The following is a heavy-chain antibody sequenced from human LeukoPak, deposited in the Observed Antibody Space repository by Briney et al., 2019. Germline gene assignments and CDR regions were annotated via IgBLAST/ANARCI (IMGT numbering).Heavy chain of an antibody. V-gene: IGHV1-69*05. J-gene: IGHJ4*02. CDR3: ARDSGHSSGWYGGPSY. CDR2: IIPIFGTA. Sequence: ASVKVSCKASGGTFSSYAISWVRQAPGQGLEWMGGIIPIFGTANYAQKFQGRVTITTDESTSTAYMEPSSLRSEDTAVYYCARDSGHSSGWYGGPSYWGQGTLVTVSS. CDR1: GGTFSSYA. D-gene: IGHD6-19*01.